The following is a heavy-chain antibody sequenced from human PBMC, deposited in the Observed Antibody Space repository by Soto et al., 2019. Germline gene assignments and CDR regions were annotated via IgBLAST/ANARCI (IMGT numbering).Heavy chain of an antibody. CDR1: GLTFDDYA. Sequence: GGSLRLSCAASGLTFDDYALHWVRQAPGKGLEWVSSISWNSGTIGYADSVKGRFTISRDNAKNSLYLQMNSLRAEDTALYYCAKDIYYDSSGYYPQAFDYWGQGTLVTVSS. D-gene: IGHD3-22*01. CDR3: AKDIYYDSSGYYPQAFDY. CDR2: ISWNSGTI. V-gene: IGHV3-9*01. J-gene: IGHJ4*02.